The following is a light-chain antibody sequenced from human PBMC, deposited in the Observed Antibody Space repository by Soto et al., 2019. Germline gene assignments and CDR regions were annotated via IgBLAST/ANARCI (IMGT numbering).Light chain of an antibody. CDR1: SSNIGSNT. CDR2: SNT. J-gene: IGLJ1*01. V-gene: IGLV1-44*01. Sequence: QSVLTQPPSASGTPGQRVTISCSGSSSNIGSNTVNWFQQLPGTAPKLLIYSNTQRPSAVPDRFSGSKSGTSASLAISGLQSEDEADYYCAAWDASLNGYVFGTGTKVTVL. CDR3: AAWDASLNGYV.